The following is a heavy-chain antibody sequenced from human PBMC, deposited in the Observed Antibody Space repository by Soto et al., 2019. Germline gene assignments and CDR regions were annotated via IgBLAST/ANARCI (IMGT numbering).Heavy chain of an antibody. CDR3: VRDRGPSVWFAP. Sequence: PSETLSLTCTVSGGSMTGYYWSWIRQPPGKGLEWIGYIFYSGNTEYNPSLKSRATISVDTSKNQFSLKVTSVTAADTAVYFCVRDRGPSVWFAPWGPGTLVTVS. J-gene: IGHJ5*02. V-gene: IGHV4-59*01. CDR2: IFYSGNT. D-gene: IGHD3-10*01. CDR1: GGSMTGYY.